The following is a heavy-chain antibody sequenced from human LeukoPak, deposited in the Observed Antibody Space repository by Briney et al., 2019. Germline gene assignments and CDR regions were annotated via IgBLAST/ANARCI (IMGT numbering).Heavy chain of an antibody. Sequence: GASVKVSCKASGYTFTGYYMHWVRQAPGQGLEWMGWINPNSGGTNYAQKFQGRVTMTRDTSISTAYMELSRLRSDDTAVYYCARDSFWSGYYRYDYWGQGTLVTVSS. D-gene: IGHD3-3*01. J-gene: IGHJ4*02. CDR3: ARDSFWSGYYRYDY. CDR1: GYTFTGYY. V-gene: IGHV1-2*02. CDR2: INPNSGGT.